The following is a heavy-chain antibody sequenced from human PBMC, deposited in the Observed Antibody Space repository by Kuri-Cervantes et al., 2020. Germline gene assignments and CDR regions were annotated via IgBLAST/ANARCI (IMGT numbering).Heavy chain of an antibody. CDR1: GGSFSGYY. Sequence: SETLSLTCAVYGGSFSGYYWSWIRQPPGKGLEWIGEINRSGNTNHNPSLKSRVTISVDTSKIQISLKLSSVTAADTAVYYCARWGYGSGSHRGYDPWGHGILVTVSS. CDR3: ARWGYGSGSHRGYDP. D-gene: IGHD3-10*01. J-gene: IGHJ5*02. V-gene: IGHV4-34*01. CDR2: INRSGNT.